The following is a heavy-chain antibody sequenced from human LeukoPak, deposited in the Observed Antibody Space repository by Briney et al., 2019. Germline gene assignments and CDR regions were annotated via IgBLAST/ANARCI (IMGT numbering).Heavy chain of an antibody. D-gene: IGHD1-26*01. V-gene: IGHV1-69*13. J-gene: IGHJ5*02. Sequence: ASVKVSCKASGGTFSSYAISWVRQAPGQGLEWMGGIIPIFGTANYAQKFQGRVTITADESTSTAYMELSSLRSEDTAVYYCARVSSGSVGFDPWGQGTLVTVSS. CDR2: IIPIFGTA. CDR1: GGTFSSYA. CDR3: ARVSSGSVGFDP.